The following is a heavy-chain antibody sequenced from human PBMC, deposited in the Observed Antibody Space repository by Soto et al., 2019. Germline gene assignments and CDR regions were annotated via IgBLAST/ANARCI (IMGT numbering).Heavy chain of an antibody. D-gene: IGHD2-15*01. CDR1: GYTFTSYA. CDR3: ARVYCSGGSCYGIDY. Sequence: ASVKVSCKASGYTFTSYAISWVRQAPGQGLEWMGWISAYNGNTNYAQKLQGRVTMTTDTSTTTAYMELRSLRSDDTAVYYCARVYCSGGSCYGIDYWGQGTLVTVSS. V-gene: IGHV1-18*01. J-gene: IGHJ4*02. CDR2: ISAYNGNT.